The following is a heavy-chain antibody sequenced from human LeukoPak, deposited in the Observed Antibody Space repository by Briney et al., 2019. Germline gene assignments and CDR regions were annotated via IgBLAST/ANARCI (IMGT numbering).Heavy chain of an antibody. CDR2: IWYDGSTK. V-gene: IGHV3-33*01. CDR1: GFTFSSFG. CDR3: ARDRYSSMWSVFEY. D-gene: IGHD6-13*01. J-gene: IGHJ4*02. Sequence: GGSLRLSCAASGFTFSSFGMHWVRQSPGKGLEWGAVIWYDGSTKVYADSVKGRFTISRDNSRNTLYLQVTSLRAEDTAVYYCARDRYSSMWSVFEYWGQGALVTVSS.